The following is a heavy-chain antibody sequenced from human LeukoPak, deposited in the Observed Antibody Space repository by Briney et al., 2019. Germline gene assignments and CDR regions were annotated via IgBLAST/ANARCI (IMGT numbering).Heavy chain of an antibody. Sequence: PSETLSLTCIVSGGSISSSSFYWGWIRPPPGKERVWYGSIYHSRTSYYNPALKRRVTISVATSKNPFSLKLTSVTAAETAVYYCARDALELPSNTDAFDIWGQGTMVTVSS. CDR2: IYHSRTS. J-gene: IGHJ3*02. D-gene: IGHD1-7*01. V-gene: IGHV4-39*07. CDR3: ARDALELPSNTDAFDI. CDR1: GGSISSSSFY.